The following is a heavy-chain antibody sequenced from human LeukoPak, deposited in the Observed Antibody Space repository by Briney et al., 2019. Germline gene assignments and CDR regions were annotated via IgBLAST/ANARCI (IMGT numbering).Heavy chain of an antibody. Sequence: GGSLRLSCAASGFTFSSYWMSWVRQAPGTGLEWVANIKQDGSEKYYVDSVKGRFTISRDNAKNSLYLQMNGLRAEDTAVYYCATGMIIGPPGYWGQGTLVTVSS. J-gene: IGHJ4*02. CDR2: IKQDGSEK. CDR1: GFTFSSYW. V-gene: IGHV3-7*03. D-gene: IGHD3-22*01. CDR3: ATGMIIGPPGY.